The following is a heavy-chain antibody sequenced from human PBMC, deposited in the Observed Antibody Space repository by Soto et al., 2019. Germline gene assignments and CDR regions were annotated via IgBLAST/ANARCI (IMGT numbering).Heavy chain of an antibody. CDR2: SWYDGGNE. CDR3: ARDLRVNTPWPGYYYGMDV. D-gene: IGHD2-2*02. CDR1: GFTFSSYA. J-gene: IGHJ6*02. Sequence: QVQLVESGGGVVQPGMSLRLSCAASGFTFSSYAMHWVRQAPGKGLEWVAASWYDGGNEYHADSVKGRFTISRDNAKNTLYLQMNSLRGEDTAVYYCARDLRVNTPWPGYYYGMDVWGQGTTVTVSS. V-gene: IGHV3-33*01.